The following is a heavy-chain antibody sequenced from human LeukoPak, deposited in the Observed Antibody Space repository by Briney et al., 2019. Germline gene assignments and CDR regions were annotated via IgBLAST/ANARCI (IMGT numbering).Heavy chain of an antibody. CDR1: GFTFSSYA. CDR3: ARERRGYYMAV. J-gene: IGHJ6*03. V-gene: IGHV3-30*02. CDR2: ISYDGSNK. Sequence: GGSLRLSCAASGFTFSSYAMHWVRQAPGKGLECVAFISYDGSNKFYVDSVKGRFTISRDDSKNTLYLQMNSLRAEDAATYYCARERRGYYMAVWGKGTTVTISS.